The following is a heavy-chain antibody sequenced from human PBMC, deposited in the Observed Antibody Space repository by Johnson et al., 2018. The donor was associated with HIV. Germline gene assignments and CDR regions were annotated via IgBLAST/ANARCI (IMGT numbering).Heavy chain of an antibody. V-gene: IGHV3-23*04. D-gene: IGHD4-11*01. CDR1: GFTFSSYA. CDR2: ISGSGGST. Sequence: EVQLVEFGGGLVQPGGSLRLSCAASGFTFSSYAMSWVRQAPGKGLEWVSAISGSGGSTYYAASVKGRFTISRDNSKNTLYLQMNSLRAEDTAVYYCAKSNCGRDAFDIWGQGTMVTVSS. J-gene: IGHJ3*02. CDR3: AKSNCGRDAFDI.